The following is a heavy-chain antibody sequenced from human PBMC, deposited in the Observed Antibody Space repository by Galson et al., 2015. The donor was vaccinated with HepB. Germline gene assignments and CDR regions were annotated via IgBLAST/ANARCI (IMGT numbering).Heavy chain of an antibody. D-gene: IGHD4/OR15-4a*01. CDR2: VSSLGSYT. Sequence: SLRLSCAGSGFTFRNYAMHWVRQAPGKGLEWVSYVSSLGSYTYYADSVKGRFTLYRDNAKNSLYLQMDTLTAEDTAVYYCARAWDYQGLDWFDPWGKGTLVSVSS. CDR3: ARAWDYQGLDWFDP. J-gene: IGHJ5*02. V-gene: IGHV3-21*01. CDR1: GFTFRNYA.